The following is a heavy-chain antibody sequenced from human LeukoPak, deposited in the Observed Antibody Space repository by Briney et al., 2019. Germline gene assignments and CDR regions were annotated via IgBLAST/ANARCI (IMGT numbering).Heavy chain of an antibody. J-gene: IGHJ4*02. CDR2: INHSRNT. CDR3: ARLLDCSGGSCYSAGGY. V-gene: IGHV4-34*01. D-gene: IGHD2-15*01. CDR1: GGSFSGYY. Sequence: SETLSLTCAVYGGSFSGYYWNWIRQPPGKGLEWIGEINHSRNTNYNPSLKSRVTISVDTSKNQFSLKLSSVTAADTAVYYCARLLDCSGGSCYSAGGYWGQGTLVTVSS.